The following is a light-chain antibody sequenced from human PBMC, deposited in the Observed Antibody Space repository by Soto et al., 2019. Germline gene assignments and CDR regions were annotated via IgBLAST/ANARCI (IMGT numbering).Light chain of an antibody. CDR1: SGHSSYI. CDR2: LEGSGSY. CDR3: ETWDRNTRV. J-gene: IGLJ2*01. V-gene: IGLV4-60*02. Sequence: QLVLTQSSSASASLGSSVKLTCTLSSGHSSYIIAWHHQQPGKAPRYLMKLEGSGSYNKGSGVPDRFSGSSSGADRYLTISNLQFEDEANYYCETWDRNTRVFGGGTQLTVL.